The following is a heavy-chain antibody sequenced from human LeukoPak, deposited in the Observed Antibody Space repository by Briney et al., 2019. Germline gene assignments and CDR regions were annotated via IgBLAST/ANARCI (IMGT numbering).Heavy chain of an antibody. CDR2: ISWNSGSI. D-gene: IGHD6-19*01. J-gene: IGHJ5*01. CDR1: GFTFDDYA. CDR3: AKDLTGYSSGWFEY. Sequence: GGSLRLSCAASGFTFDDYAMHWVRQAPGKGLEWVSGISWNSGSIGYADSVKGRFTISRDNAKNSLYLQMNSLRAEDMALYYCAKDLTGYSSGWFEYWGQGTLVTVSS. V-gene: IGHV3-9*03.